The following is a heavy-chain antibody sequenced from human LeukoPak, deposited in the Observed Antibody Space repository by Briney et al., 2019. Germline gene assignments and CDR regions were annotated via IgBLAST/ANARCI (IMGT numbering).Heavy chain of an antibody. CDR3: ARRAAAGTK. CDR2: INHSGST. Sequence: ASETLSLTCAVYGGSFSGYYWSWIRQPPGKGLEWIGEINHSGSTNYNPSLKSRVTISVDASKNQSSLKLSSVTAADTAVYYCARRAAAGTKWGQGTLVTVSS. V-gene: IGHV4-34*01. J-gene: IGHJ4*02. D-gene: IGHD6-13*01. CDR1: GGSFSGYY.